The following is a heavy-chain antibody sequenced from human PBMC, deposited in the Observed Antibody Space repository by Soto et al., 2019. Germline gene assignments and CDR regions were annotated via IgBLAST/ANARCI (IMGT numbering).Heavy chain of an antibody. J-gene: IGHJ4*02. CDR3: ASRRFYDSRGYYYYYFDD. D-gene: IGHD3-22*01. CDR1: GFTFSSYA. Sequence: GGSPRLSCAASGFTFSSYAMSWVRQAPGKGLEWVSAISGSGGSTYYADSMKGRFTISRDNSKNTLYLQMNSLRAEDTAIYYCASRRFYDSRGYYYYYFDDWGQGTLVTVSS. V-gene: IGHV3-23*01. CDR2: ISGSGGST.